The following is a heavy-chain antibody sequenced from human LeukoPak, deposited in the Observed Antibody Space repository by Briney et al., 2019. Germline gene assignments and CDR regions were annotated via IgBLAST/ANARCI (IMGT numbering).Heavy chain of an antibody. CDR1: GYSFSSYW. J-gene: IGHJ4*02. Sequence: GESLKISCKGLGYSFSSYWNAWVRQRPGKGLEWTGIIYPGGSETRYDPSFQGQVTISADMSTSTAYLQWGSLRASDTAMYYCARASRDGYNQNFDHWGQGTLVTVSS. CDR2: IYPGGSET. CDR3: ARASRDGYNQNFDH. D-gene: IGHD5-24*01. V-gene: IGHV5-51*01.